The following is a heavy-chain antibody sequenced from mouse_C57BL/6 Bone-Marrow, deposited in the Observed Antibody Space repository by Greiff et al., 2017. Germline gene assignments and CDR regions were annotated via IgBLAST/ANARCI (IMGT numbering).Heavy chain of an antibody. CDR3: ARHEGGNYGDYFDY. J-gene: IGHJ2*01. Sequence: DVMLVESGGGLVQPGGSLKLSCAASGFTFSDYGMAWVRQAPRKGPEWVAFISNLAYSIYYADTVTGRFTISSENAKNTLYLEMSSLRSEDTAMYYCARHEGGNYGDYFDYWGQGTTLTVSS. D-gene: IGHD2-1*01. V-gene: IGHV5-15*01. CDR2: ISNLAYSI. CDR1: GFTFSDYG.